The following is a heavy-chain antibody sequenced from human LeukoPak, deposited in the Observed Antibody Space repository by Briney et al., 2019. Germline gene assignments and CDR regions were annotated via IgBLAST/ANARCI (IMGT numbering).Heavy chain of an antibody. J-gene: IGHJ3*02. CDR1: GFTFSGSA. CDR3: TRLSMVDAFDI. V-gene: IGHV3-73*01. CDR2: IRSKANSYTT. D-gene: IGHD3-10*01. Sequence: GRSLRLSCAASGFTFSGSAIHWVRQASGKGLEWVGRIRSKANSYTTAYAASVRGRFTISRDDSRNTEYLQMSSLKTEDTAVYYCTRLSMVDAFDIWGQGTLVTVSS.